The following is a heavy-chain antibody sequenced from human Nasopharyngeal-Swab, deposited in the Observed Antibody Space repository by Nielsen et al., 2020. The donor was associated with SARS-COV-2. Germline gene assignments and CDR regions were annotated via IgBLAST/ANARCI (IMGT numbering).Heavy chain of an antibody. D-gene: IGHD3-22*01. CDR3: ARGFRRGSYYDNIGADS. J-gene: IGHJ4*02. Sequence: GGSLRLSCTPSGFTFSDYAMNWVRQAPGKGLEWVSSISSTNNFIFYADSVKGRFTISRDNTKNSLYLQMNTLRVADTAVYYCARGFRRGSYYDNIGADSWGQGTLVTVSS. CDR2: ISSTNNFI. CDR1: GFTFSDYA. V-gene: IGHV3-21*01.